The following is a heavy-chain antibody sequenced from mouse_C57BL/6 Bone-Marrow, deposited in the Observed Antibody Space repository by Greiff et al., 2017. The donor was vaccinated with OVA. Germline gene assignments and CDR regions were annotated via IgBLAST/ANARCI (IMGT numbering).Heavy chain of an antibody. CDR2: IDPENGDT. CDR1: GFNIKDDY. D-gene: IGHD1-1*01. V-gene: IGHV14-4*01. Sequence: VQLQQSGAELVRPGASVKLSCTASGFNIKDDYMHWVKQRPEQGLEWIGWIDPENGDTEYAPKFQGKATLTADTSSNTAYLQLSSLTSEDTAVYYCTTDYYGSRGYAMDYWGQGTSVTVSA. CDR3: TTDYYGSRGYAMDY. J-gene: IGHJ4*01.